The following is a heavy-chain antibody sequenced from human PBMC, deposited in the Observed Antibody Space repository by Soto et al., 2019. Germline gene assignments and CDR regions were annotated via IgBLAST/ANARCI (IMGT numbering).Heavy chain of an antibody. CDR3: ARSRGWDCSGGSCYSYYYYYMDV. CDR1: GGSISSYY. D-gene: IGHD2-15*01. J-gene: IGHJ6*03. V-gene: IGHV4-59*08. CDR2: IYYSGST. Sequence: SETLSLTCTVSGGSISSYYWSWIRQPPGKGLEWIGYIYYSGSTNYNPSLKSRVTISVDTSKNQFSLKLSSVTAADTAVYYCARSRGWDCSGGSCYSYYYYYMDVWGKGTTVTVSS.